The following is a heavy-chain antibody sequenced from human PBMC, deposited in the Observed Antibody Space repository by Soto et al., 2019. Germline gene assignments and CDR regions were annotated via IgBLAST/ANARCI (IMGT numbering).Heavy chain of an antibody. CDR3: AITLMYYYDSSGYYYDY. CDR1: GYTFPRYG. V-gene: IGHV1-18*04. CDR2: ISAYNGNT. Sequence: ASVEVSCQSSGYTFPRYGISWVRQAPVQVLEWMGWISAYNGNTNYAQKLQGRVTMTTDTSTSTAYMELRSLRSDDTAVYYCAITLMYYYDSSGYYYDYWGQGTLVTVSS. D-gene: IGHD3-22*01. J-gene: IGHJ4*02.